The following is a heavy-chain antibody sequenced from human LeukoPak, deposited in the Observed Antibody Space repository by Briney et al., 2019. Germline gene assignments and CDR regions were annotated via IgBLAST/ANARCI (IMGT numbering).Heavy chain of an antibody. CDR1: GYSISSGYY. CDR2: IYHSGST. D-gene: IGHD3-16*01. J-gene: IGHJ4*02. Sequence: SETLSLTCTVSGYSISSGYYWGWIRQPPGKGLEWIGSIYHSGSTYYNPSLKSRVTISVDTSKNQFSLKLSSVTAADTAVYYCARALRNTYYFDYWGQGTLVTVSS. CDR3: ARALRNTYYFDY. V-gene: IGHV4-38-2*02.